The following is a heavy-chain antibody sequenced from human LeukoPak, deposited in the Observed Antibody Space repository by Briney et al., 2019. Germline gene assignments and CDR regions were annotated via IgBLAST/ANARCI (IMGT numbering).Heavy chain of an antibody. Sequence: PSETLSLTCTVSGVSISSGGYYWSWLRQHPGKGLEWIGYIYYSGSTYYNPSLKSRVTISVDTSKNQFSLKLSSVTAADTAVYYCARDKGDYLDYWGQGTLVTVSS. V-gene: IGHV4-31*03. CDR3: ARDKGDYLDY. J-gene: IGHJ4*02. CDR2: IYYSGST. CDR1: GVSISSGGYY.